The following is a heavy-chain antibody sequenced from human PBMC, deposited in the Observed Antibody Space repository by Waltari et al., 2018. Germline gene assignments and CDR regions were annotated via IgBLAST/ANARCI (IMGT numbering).Heavy chain of an antibody. J-gene: IGHJ6*02. V-gene: IGHV1-69*08. CDR2: IIPIFGTA. D-gene: IGHD3-3*01. Sequence: QVQLVQSGAEVKKPGSSVKVSCKASGGTFGSYAISWVRQAPGQGLEWMGRIIPIFGTANYAQKFQGRVTITADKSTSTAYMELSSLRSEDTAVYYCAREEVTIFDFNPPRYYYGMDVWGQGTTVTVSS. CDR1: GGTFGSYA. CDR3: AREEVTIFDFNPPRYYYGMDV.